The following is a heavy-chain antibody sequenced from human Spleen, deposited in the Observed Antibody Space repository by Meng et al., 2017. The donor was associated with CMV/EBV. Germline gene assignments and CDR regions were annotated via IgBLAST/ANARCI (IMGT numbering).Heavy chain of an antibody. CDR3: ARGAPEGFDP. CDR2: INSDGSST. CDR1: GFTFSSSW. J-gene: IGHJ5*02. Sequence: GGSLRLSCAASGFTFSSSWMHWVRQAPGKGLMWVSRINSDGSSTSYADSVKGRFTISRDNAKNTLYLQMNSLSAEDTAVYYCARGAPEGFDPWGHGTLVTVSS. V-gene: IGHV3-74*01.